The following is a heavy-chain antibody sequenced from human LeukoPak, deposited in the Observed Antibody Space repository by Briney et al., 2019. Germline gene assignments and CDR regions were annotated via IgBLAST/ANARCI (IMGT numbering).Heavy chain of an antibody. D-gene: IGHD5-12*01. Sequence: PSETLSLTCAVYGGSFSGYYWSWIRQPPGKGLEWIGEINHSGSTNYNPSLKSRVTISVDTSKNQFSLKLSSVTAADTAVYYCARIYSGYDWGYYYYCMDVWGKGTTVTVSS. V-gene: IGHV4-34*01. CDR2: INHSGST. CDR3: ARIYSGYDWGYYYYCMDV. J-gene: IGHJ6*03. CDR1: GGSFSGYY.